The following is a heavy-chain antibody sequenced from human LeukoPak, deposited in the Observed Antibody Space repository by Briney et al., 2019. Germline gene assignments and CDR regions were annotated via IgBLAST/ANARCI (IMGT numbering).Heavy chain of an antibody. CDR3: ATAATSGGYLTY. Sequence: SETLSLTCTVSGDSISTYYCTCIRQPPGKGLDLIGYIYGTGTTIYNPSLKSRVTISMDTSKNQFSLRLNSVTAADTAVYYCATAATSGGYLTYWGQGLLVTVSS. CDR2: IYGTGTT. D-gene: IGHD3-10*01. V-gene: IGHV4-59*01. CDR1: GDSISTYY. J-gene: IGHJ4*02.